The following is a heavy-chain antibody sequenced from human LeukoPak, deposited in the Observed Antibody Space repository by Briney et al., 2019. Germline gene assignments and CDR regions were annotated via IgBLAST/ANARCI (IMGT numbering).Heavy chain of an antibody. Sequence: GGSLRLSCAVSGITLSNYAMSWVRQAPGKGLEGVAGISGSGGGTHYADSVKGRFTISRDNPKNTLYLQMNNLRAGDTAVYFCTKRGVVIRVILVGFHKEAYYFDSWGQGALVTVSS. CDR2: ISGSGGGT. CDR1: GITLSNYA. CDR3: TKRGVVIRVILVGFHKEAYYFDS. J-gene: IGHJ4*02. D-gene: IGHD3-22*01. V-gene: IGHV3-23*01.